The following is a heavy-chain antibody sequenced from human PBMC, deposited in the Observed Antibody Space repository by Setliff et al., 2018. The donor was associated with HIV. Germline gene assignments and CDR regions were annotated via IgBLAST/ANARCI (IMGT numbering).Heavy chain of an antibody. CDR3: ATDRGTY. Sequence: GGSLRLSCVASGFTFSSHAMSWVRQAPGKGLEWVSTISGSGDYIFYRDSVKGRFTTSRDNARNSLYLEMNSLRAEDTAVYYCATDRGTYWGQGTLVTVSS. D-gene: IGHD1-7*01. V-gene: IGHV3-23*01. CDR2: ISGSGDYI. J-gene: IGHJ4*02. CDR1: GFTFSSHA.